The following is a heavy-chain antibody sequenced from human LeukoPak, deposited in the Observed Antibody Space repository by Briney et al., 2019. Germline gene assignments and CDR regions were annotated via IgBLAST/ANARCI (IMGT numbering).Heavy chain of an antibody. D-gene: IGHD6-13*01. CDR3: AKDLRQQLHKPDY. Sequence: GGSLRLSCAASGFTFSSYGMHWVRQAPGKGLEWVAVIWYDGSNKYYADSVKGRFTISRDNSKNTLYLQMNSLRAEDTAVYYCAKDLRQQLHKPDYWGQGTLVTVSS. CDR1: GFTFSSYG. V-gene: IGHV3-33*06. CDR2: IWYDGSNK. J-gene: IGHJ4*02.